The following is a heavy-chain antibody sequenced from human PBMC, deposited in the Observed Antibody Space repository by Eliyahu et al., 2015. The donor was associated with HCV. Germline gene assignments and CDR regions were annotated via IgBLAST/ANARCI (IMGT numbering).Heavy chain of an antibody. J-gene: IGHJ4*02. CDR1: GFIFNNYA. V-gene: IGHV3-23*01. D-gene: IGHD6-25*01. CDR2: ISSNGGLT. CDR3: AKDRGAAGPDY. Sequence: EVQLLESGGGLVQPGGSLRLXCGAXGFIFNNYAMNWVRQAPGKGLEWVSAISSNGGLTYYADSVKGRFTISRDSSNNTLYLHMNNLRAEDTAVYYCAKDRGAAGPDYWGQGTLVTVSS.